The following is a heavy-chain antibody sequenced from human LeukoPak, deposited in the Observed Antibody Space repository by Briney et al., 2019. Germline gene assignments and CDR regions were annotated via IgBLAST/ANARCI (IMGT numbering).Heavy chain of an antibody. CDR3: AKEGPPWGNFDY. CDR2: IRGSGSRT. J-gene: IGHJ4*02. Sequence: GGSLRLSCAASGFTFSSYAMSWVRQAPGKGLEWVSGIRGSGSRTYYADSVKGRFTISRDNSKNTLYLQMNSLRAKDTAVYYCAKEGPPWGNFDYWGQGTLVTVSS. V-gene: IGHV3-23*01. D-gene: IGHD7-27*01. CDR1: GFTFSSYA.